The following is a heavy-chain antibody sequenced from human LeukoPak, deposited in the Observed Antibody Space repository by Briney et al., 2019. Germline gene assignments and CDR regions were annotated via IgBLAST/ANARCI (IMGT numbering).Heavy chain of an antibody. CDR1: GFTFSSYS. CDR2: ISSSSSYI. D-gene: IGHD3-9*01. Sequence: PGGSLRLSCAASGFTFSSYSMNWVRQAPGKGLEWVSSISSSSSYIYYADSVKGRFTISRDNAKNSLYLQMNSLRAEDTAVYYCAREHLTGYYGLDAFDIWGQGTMVTVSS. J-gene: IGHJ3*02. CDR3: AREHLTGYYGLDAFDI. V-gene: IGHV3-21*01.